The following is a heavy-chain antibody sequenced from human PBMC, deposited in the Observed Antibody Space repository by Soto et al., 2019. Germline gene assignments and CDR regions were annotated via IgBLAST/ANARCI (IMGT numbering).Heavy chain of an antibody. CDR3: ARVGAYYNILTGYSPHFDY. CDR1: GYAFTGFH. V-gene: IGHV1-2*04. Sequence: ASVKVSCKASGYAFTGFHIHWVRQAPGQGLEWMGWINPNGGGRNYAQKFQGWVTMTRDASISTAYMERSRLKSDDTAVYYCARVGAYYNILTGYSPHFDYWGQGTLVTVSS. CDR2: INPNGGGR. D-gene: IGHD3-9*01. J-gene: IGHJ4*02.